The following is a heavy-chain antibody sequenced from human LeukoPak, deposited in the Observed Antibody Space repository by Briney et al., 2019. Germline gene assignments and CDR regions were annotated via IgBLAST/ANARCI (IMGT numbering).Heavy chain of an antibody. Sequence: PGGSLRLSCAASGFTFSDYYMSWIRQAPGKGLEWVSYISSSGSTIYYADSVKGRFTISRDNAKNSLYLQMNSLRAEDTAVYYCARDSQDTAMDNNWFDPWGQGTLVTVSS. CDR3: ARDSQDTAMDNNWFDP. V-gene: IGHV3-11*01. CDR1: GFTFSDYY. D-gene: IGHD5-18*01. J-gene: IGHJ5*02. CDR2: ISSSGSTI.